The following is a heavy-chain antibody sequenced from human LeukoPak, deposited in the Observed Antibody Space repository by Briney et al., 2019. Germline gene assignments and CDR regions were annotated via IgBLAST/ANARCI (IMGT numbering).Heavy chain of an antibody. D-gene: IGHD2-2*01. V-gene: IGHV1-69*13. Sequence: GASVTVSFTASGGTFSSYAISWVRQAPGQGLEWMGGIIPIFGTANYAQKFQGRVTITADESTSTAYMELSSLRSEDTAVYYCASGPLGYCSSTSCYNVDYWGQGTLVTVSS. CDR3: ASGPLGYCSSTSCYNVDY. J-gene: IGHJ4*02. CDR2: IIPIFGTA. CDR1: GGTFSSYA.